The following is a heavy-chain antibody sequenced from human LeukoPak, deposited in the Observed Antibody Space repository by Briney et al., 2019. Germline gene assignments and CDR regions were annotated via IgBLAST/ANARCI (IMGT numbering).Heavy chain of an antibody. Sequence: PGRTLRLSCAASGFSPDDYDMSWVRQAPGKGVEWVSGINWNGGSTGYADSVKGGFTISRDNPKNSLYLQMSRLRAEDPALYYCAREEGGYFDYWGQGTLVTVSS. CDR2: INWNGGST. D-gene: IGHD3-16*01. J-gene: IGHJ4*02. CDR1: GFSPDDYD. V-gene: IGHV3-20*04. CDR3: AREEGGYFDY.